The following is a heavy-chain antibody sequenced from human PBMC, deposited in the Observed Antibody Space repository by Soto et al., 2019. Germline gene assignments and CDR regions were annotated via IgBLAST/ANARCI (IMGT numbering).Heavy chain of an antibody. Sequence: QVQLVQSGAEVKKPGSSVKVSCKTSGDIFSGYSISWVRQAPGQGLEWMGGIIPIFGTTNYAQRFHGRVTIPAEKSRRNVYRELYSRKSEDTAVYSGARDQGRGNDPGDYWGQGTRVTVSS. CDR3: ARDQGRGNDPGDY. V-gene: IGHV1-69*14. CDR1: GDIFSGYS. J-gene: IGHJ4*02. D-gene: IGHD1-1*01. CDR2: IIPIFGTT.